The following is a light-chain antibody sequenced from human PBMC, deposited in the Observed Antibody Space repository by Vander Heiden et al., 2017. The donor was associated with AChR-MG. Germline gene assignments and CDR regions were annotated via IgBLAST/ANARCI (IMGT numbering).Light chain of an antibody. J-gene: IGKJ4*01. Sequence: EIVMTQSPATLSVSPGERATLSCRASQSVGSNLAWYQQKPGQAPRLLIYGASTRATGIPARFSGSGSGTEFTLTIGSLQSEDFAVYYCQQYNNWLTFGGGTKVEIK. CDR2: GAS. CDR1: QSVGSN. V-gene: IGKV3-15*01. CDR3: QQYNNWLT.